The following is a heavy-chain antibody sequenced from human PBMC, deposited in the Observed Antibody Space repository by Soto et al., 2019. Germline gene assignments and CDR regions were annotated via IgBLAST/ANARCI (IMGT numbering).Heavy chain of an antibody. D-gene: IGHD3-10*01. V-gene: IGHV4-34*01. Sequence: SEKLSHTCAGYGGSFRGYERGGIRQPPGKGLEWIGEINHSGSTNYNQSLKSRVTISVDTSKNQFSLKLSSVTAADTAVYYCARGHYYASGSWFYYWGQGTLVTVSS. CDR3: ARGHYYASGSWFYY. J-gene: IGHJ4*02. CDR2: INHSGST. CDR1: GGSFRGYE.